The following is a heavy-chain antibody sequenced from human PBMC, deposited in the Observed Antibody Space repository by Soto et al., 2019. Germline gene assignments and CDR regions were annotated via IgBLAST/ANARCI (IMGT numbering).Heavy chain of an antibody. Sequence: EVQLVESGGGLVQPGGSLRLSCAASGFTFSSYEMNWVRQAPGKGLEWASYISSSGSTIYYADSVKGRFTISRDNAKNSLYLQMNSLRAEDTAVYYCARARSSGWYGGIDYWGQGTLVTVSS. J-gene: IGHJ4*02. CDR1: GFTFSSYE. CDR3: ARARSSGWYGGIDY. CDR2: ISSSGSTI. D-gene: IGHD6-19*01. V-gene: IGHV3-48*03.